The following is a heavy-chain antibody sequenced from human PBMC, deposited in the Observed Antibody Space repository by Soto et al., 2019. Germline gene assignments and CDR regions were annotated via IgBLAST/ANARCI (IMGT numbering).Heavy chain of an antibody. Sequence: SETLSLTCAVYGGSFSGYYWSWIRQPPGKGLEWIGEINHSGSTNYNPSLKSRVTISVDTSKNQFSLKLSSVTAADTAVYYCARGVSYYDSSDYFDYWGQGTLVTVS. D-gene: IGHD3-22*01. CDR2: INHSGST. CDR3: ARGVSYYDSSDYFDY. CDR1: GGSFSGYY. J-gene: IGHJ4*02. V-gene: IGHV4-34*01.